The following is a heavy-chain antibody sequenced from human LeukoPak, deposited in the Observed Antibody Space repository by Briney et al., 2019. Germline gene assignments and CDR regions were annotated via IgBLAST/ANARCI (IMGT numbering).Heavy chain of an antibody. V-gene: IGHV1-2*06. CDR3: TRGPPNWGYDY. D-gene: IGHD7-27*01. Sequence: ASVKVSCKASGYTFTGYYMHWVRQAPGQGLEWMGRINPYSGGTNYAQKFQGGATMTRDTSISTAYMELSRLRSDDTAVYYCTRGPPNWGYDYWGQGTLVTVSS. CDR1: GYTFTGYY. CDR2: INPYSGGT. J-gene: IGHJ4*02.